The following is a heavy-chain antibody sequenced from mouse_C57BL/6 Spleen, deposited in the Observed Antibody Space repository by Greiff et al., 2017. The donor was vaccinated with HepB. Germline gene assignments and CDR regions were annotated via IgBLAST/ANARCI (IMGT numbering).Heavy chain of an antibody. J-gene: IGHJ4*01. D-gene: IGHD1-1*01. Sequence: VQLQQPGAELVRPGSSVKLSCKASGYTFTSYWMHWVKQRPIQGLEWIGNIDPSDSETHYNQKFKDKATLTVDKSSSTAYMQLSSLTSEDSAVYYCARSGSRGDYYAMDYWGQGTSVTVSS. V-gene: IGHV1-52*01. CDR2: IDPSDSET. CDR1: GYTFTSYW. CDR3: ARSGSRGDYYAMDY.